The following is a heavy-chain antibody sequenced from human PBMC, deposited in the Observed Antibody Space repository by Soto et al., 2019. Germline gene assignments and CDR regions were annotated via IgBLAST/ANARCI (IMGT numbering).Heavy chain of an antibody. CDR2: INPNSGGT. CDR3: AYETPGSPSYYYSGMDV. Sequence: ASVKVSCKASGYTFTGYYMHWVRQAPGQGLEWMGWINPNSGGTNYAQKFQGRVTMTRDTSISTAYMELSRLRSDDTAVYYCAYETPGSPSYYYSGMDVGGKGTRATVPS. J-gene: IGHJ6*04. D-gene: IGHD6-6*01. CDR1: GYTFTGYY. V-gene: IGHV1-2*02.